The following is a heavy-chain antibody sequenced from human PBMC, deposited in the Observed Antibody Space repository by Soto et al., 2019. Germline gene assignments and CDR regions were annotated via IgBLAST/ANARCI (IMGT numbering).Heavy chain of an antibody. CDR2: IYHSGST. J-gene: IGHJ4*02. V-gene: IGHV4-4*02. Sequence: QVQLQESGPGLVKPSGTLSLTCAVSGGSISSSNWWRWVRQPPGKGLEGIGEIYHSGSTNYNPSLKSRVTISLDKSQNRSSMKLSSVSVADTAVYYCARGLSTLAPRDCWGQGTLGTVSS. CDR3: ARGLSTLAPRDC. D-gene: IGHD3-3*02. CDR1: GGSISSSNW.